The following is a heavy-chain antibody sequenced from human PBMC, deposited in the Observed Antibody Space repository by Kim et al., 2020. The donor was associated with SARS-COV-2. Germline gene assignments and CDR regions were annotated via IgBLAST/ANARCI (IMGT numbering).Heavy chain of an antibody. D-gene: IGHD6-13*01. Sequence: GGSLRLSCAGSGFTSSRYGMHWVRQAPGKGLEWVSAISFDGSDEYYEDSVKGRFTISRDNSKNTLYLQMNSLRATDTAVYYCAKDRSSCPNCFDYWGQGTLLTVSS. CDR1: GFTSSRYG. CDR2: ISFDGSDE. J-gene: IGHJ4*02. V-gene: IGHV3-30*18. CDR3: AKDRSSCPNCFDY.